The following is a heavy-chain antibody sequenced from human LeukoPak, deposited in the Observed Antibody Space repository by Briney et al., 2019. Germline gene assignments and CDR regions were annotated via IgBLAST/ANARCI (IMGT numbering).Heavy chain of an antibody. CDR2: IHPEDSYS. CDR1: GYVFIRHW. V-gene: IGHV5-51*01. Sequence: MAGESLKISSMASGYVFIRHWIGWVRQVPGKGLEWMGVIHPEDSYSRYNAAFQGQATLSVDESTSTAYLQLSSLKASDTAIYYCARQNHYYYYMDVWGRGTTVTVSS. CDR3: ARQNHYYYYMDV. J-gene: IGHJ6*03.